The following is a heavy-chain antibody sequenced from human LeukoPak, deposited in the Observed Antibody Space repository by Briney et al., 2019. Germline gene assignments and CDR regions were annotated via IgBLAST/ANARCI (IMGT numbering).Heavy chain of an antibody. CDR3: ARRLPYGGHFDY. V-gene: IGHV4-59*08. CDR2: IYYSGST. CDR1: GGSISSYY. D-gene: IGHD4-23*01. Sequence: SETLSLTCTVSGGSISSYYWSWIRRPPGKGLEWIGYIYYSGSTNYNPSLKSRVTISVDTSKNQFSLKLSSVTAADTAVYYCARRLPYGGHFDYWGQGTLVTVSS. J-gene: IGHJ4*02.